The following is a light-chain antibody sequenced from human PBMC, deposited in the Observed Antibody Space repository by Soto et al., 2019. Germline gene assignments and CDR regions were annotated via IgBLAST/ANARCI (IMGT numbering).Light chain of an antibody. CDR2: GAS. CDR1: QSVSSI. CDR3: QQYNYWPPA. V-gene: IGKV3-15*01. Sequence: EIVMTQSPATLSVSPGERATLSCRASQSVSSILAWYQQKPGQAPRLLIYGASTRATGIPARFSGSGSGTEFTLTISSLQSADFAVYYCQQYNYWPPAFGQGTKVDIK. J-gene: IGKJ1*01.